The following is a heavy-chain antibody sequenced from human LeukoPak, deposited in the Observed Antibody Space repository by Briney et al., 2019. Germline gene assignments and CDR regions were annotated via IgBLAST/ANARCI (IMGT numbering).Heavy chain of an antibody. CDR1: GVSMSSYH. J-gene: IGHJ5*02. V-gene: IGHV4-4*07. CDR2: ISANWNT. Sequence: SETLSLTCSVSGVSMSSYHWNWIRQPAGEGLEWIGRISANWNTNLNPSLKSRVSMSVDTSKNQFSLNLISVTAADTAVYYCAASIGDHWFDPWGQGTLVTVSS. CDR3: AASIGDHWFDP. D-gene: IGHD3-16*01.